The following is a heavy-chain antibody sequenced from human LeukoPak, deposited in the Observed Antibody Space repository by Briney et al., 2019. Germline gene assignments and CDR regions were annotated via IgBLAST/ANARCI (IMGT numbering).Heavy chain of an antibody. CDR1: GGTFSSYA. D-gene: IGHD3-22*01. CDR3: ARDRHYDSSGYYYTTDDY. Sequence: GASVKVSFKASGGTFSSYAISWVRQAPGQGLEWMGRIIPILGIANYAQKFQGRVTITADKSTSTAYMELSSLRSEDTAVYYCARDRHYDSSGYYYTTDDYWGQGTLVTVSS. V-gene: IGHV1-69*04. CDR2: IIPILGIA. J-gene: IGHJ4*02.